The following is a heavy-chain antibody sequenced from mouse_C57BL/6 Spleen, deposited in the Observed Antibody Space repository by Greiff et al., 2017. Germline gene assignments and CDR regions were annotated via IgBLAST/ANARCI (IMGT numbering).Heavy chain of an antibody. CDR1: GYTFTSYW. V-gene: IGHV1-50*01. CDR3: ERGGSSYGMDY. J-gene: IGHJ4*01. D-gene: IGHD1-1*01. Sequence: QVQLQQPGAELVKPGASVKLSCTASGYTFTSYWMPWVKQRPGQGLEWIGAIDPSDSYTNYTQKFKGKATLTVDQSSSTAYMQLSSLTSEDSAVYYCERGGSSYGMDYWGQGTSVTVSS. CDR2: IDPSDSYT.